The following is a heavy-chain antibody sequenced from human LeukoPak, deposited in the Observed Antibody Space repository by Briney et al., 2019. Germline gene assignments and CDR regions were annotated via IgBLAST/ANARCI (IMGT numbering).Heavy chain of an antibody. CDR3: AKRPSDYGDYVSYFDY. V-gene: IGHV3-30*18. Sequence: GGSLRLSCAASGFSFISYGMHWVRQAPGKGLEWVGVISDDGRSKDYADSVKGRFTISRDNSKDTLYLQMNSLRDEDTAVYYCAKRPSDYGDYVSYFDYWGQGTLVAVSS. J-gene: IGHJ4*02. D-gene: IGHD4-17*01. CDR1: GFSFISYG. CDR2: ISDDGRSK.